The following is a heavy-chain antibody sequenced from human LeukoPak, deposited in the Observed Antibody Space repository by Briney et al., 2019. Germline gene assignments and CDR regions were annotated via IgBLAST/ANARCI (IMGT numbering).Heavy chain of an antibody. CDR3: ASLYSSIIYFQH. J-gene: IGHJ1*01. Sequence: GGSLRLSCAASGFTFNNYIMNWVRQAAGKGLEWVSSISSRSDYIYYADSVKGRFNISIDNVKNSLYLQMNSLRAEDMAVYYCASLYSSIIYFQHWGQGTLVTVSS. V-gene: IGHV3-21*01. CDR1: GFTFNNYI. D-gene: IGHD6-13*01. CDR2: ISSRSDYI.